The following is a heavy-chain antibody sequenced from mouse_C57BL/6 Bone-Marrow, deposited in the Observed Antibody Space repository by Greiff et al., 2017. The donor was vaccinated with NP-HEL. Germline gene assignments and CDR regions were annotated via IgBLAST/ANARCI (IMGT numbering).Heavy chain of an antibody. CDR3: ARKGAGSSDWYFDV. Sequence: ESGPGLVQPSQSLSITCTVSGFSLTSYGVHWVRQSPGKGLEWLGVIWSGGSTDYNAAFISRLSISKDNSKSQVFFKMNSLQADDTAIYYCARKGAGSSDWYFDVWGTGTTVTVSS. D-gene: IGHD1-1*01. CDR2: IWSGGST. CDR1: GFSLTSYG. J-gene: IGHJ1*03. V-gene: IGHV2-2*01.